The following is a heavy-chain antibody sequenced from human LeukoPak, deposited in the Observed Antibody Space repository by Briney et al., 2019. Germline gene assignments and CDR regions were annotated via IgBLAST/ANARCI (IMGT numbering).Heavy chain of an antibody. D-gene: IGHD6-13*01. J-gene: IGHJ4*02. Sequence: ASVKVSCKACGYTFTSYAMRWVRQAPGQRLEWMGWINAGNGNTKYSQKFQGRVTITRDTSASTAYMELSSLRSEDTAVYYCARDRIAAAVRSFDYWGQGTLVTVSS. CDR3: ARDRIAAAVRSFDY. V-gene: IGHV1-3*01. CDR1: GYTFTSYA. CDR2: INAGNGNT.